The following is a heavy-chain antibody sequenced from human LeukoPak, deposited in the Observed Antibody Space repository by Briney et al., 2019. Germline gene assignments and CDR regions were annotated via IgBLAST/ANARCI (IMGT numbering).Heavy chain of an antibody. CDR1: GFIFSSYS. Sequence: SGGSLRLSCAATGFIFSSYSMNWVRQAPGKGLEWVSYISSSSSTIYYADSVKGRFTISRDNSKNTLYLQMNSLRAEDTAVYYCARGADSSAWGQGTLVTVSS. D-gene: IGHD3-22*01. CDR2: ISSSSSTI. CDR3: ARGADSSA. J-gene: IGHJ5*02. V-gene: IGHV3-48*01.